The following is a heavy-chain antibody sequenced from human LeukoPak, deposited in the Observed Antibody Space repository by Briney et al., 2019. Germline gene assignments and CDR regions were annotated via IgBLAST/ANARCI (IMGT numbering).Heavy chain of an antibody. J-gene: IGHJ3*02. CDR2: INPSGGST. D-gene: IGHD3-10*01. V-gene: IGHV1-46*01. CDR3: ARDRGLGIDAFDI. CDR1: GYTFTSYY. Sequence: ASVKVSRKASGYTFTSYYMHWVRQAPGQGLEWMGIINPSGGSTSYAQKFQGRVTMTRDTSTSTVYMELSSLRSEDTAVYYCARDRGLGIDAFDIWGQGTMVTVSS.